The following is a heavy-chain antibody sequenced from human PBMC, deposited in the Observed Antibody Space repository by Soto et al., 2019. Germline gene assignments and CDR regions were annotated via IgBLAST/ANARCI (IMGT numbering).Heavy chain of an antibody. CDR3: AREGYGDYPYFDY. Sequence: EVQLVESGGDLVKPGGSLRLSCAASGFTFSSYSMNWVRQAPGKGLEWVSSISSSSSYIYYADSVKGRFTISRDNAKNSLYLQMNSLRAEDTAVYYCAREGYGDYPYFDYWGQGTLVTVSS. V-gene: IGHV3-21*01. CDR1: GFTFSSYS. CDR2: ISSSSSYI. D-gene: IGHD4-17*01. J-gene: IGHJ4*02.